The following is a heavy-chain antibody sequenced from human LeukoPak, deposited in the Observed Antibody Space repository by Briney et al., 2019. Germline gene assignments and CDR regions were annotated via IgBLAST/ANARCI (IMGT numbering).Heavy chain of an antibody. CDR3: ARSIAAAGPYYFDY. V-gene: IGHV3-30-3*01. D-gene: IGHD6-13*01. CDR2: ISYDGSNE. CDR1: GFTFSSYA. J-gene: IGHJ4*02. Sequence: GGSLRLSCAASGFTFSSYAMHWVRQAPGKGLEWVAVISYDGSNEYYADSVKGRFTISRDNAKNSLYLQMNSLRAEDTAVYYCARSIAAAGPYYFDYWGQGTLVTVSS.